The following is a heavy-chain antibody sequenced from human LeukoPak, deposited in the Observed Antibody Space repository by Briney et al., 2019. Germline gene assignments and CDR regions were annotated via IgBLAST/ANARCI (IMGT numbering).Heavy chain of an antibody. Sequence: GGSLRLSCGASGFTFSTYWMSWVRQAPGKGLEWVANMKQAGSEKYYVDSVKGRFTISRDNAKNSLYLQMNSLRAEDTAIYYCARGSEQRYYDILTGYYFVRTFDYWGQGTLVTVSS. D-gene: IGHD3-9*01. CDR2: MKQAGSEK. CDR1: GFTFSTYW. J-gene: IGHJ4*02. CDR3: ARGSEQRYYDILTGYYFVRTFDY. V-gene: IGHV3-7*05.